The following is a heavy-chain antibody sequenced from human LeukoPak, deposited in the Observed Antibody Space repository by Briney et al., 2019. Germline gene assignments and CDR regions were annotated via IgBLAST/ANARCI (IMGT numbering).Heavy chain of an antibody. CDR1: GFTVRSNY. CDR3: ARDPGGDNAY. CDR2: IFNDGST. D-gene: IGHD4-17*01. J-gene: IGHJ4*02. Sequence: SGGSPRLSCAASGFTVRSNYMSWVRQAPGKGLEWVSLIFNDGSTYYADSVKARFTISRDNSMDTLYLQMNSLRVEDTAVYYCARDPGGDNAYWGQGTLVTVSS. V-gene: IGHV3-66*01.